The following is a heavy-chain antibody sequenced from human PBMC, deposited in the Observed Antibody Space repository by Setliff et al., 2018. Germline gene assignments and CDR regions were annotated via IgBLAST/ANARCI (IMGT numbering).Heavy chain of an antibody. Sequence: VQVSCKASGYTFTSHYMHWVRQAPGLGLEWMGTINPSSGRTSYAQKFQGRVTTTRDTSTSTVYMDMSSLRSEDTAVYYCARDVFPYHYEGAFDIWGQGTMVTVSS. D-gene: IGHD3-22*01. CDR3: ARDVFPYHYEGAFDI. CDR1: GYTFTSHY. CDR2: INPSSGRT. J-gene: IGHJ3*02. V-gene: IGHV1-46*01.